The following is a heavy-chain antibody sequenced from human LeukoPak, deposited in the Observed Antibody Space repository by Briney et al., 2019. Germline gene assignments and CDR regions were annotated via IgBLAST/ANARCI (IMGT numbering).Heavy chain of an antibody. D-gene: IGHD2-2*01. J-gene: IGHJ4*02. CDR1: GFTFSSYS. Sequence: GGSLRLSCAASGFTFSSYSINWVRQAPGKGLEWVSYISSSSSTIYYADSVKGRFTISRDNAKNSLYLQMNSLRDEDTAVYYCARGGIVVVPAAHSDFDYWGQGTLVTVSS. CDR2: ISSSSSTI. V-gene: IGHV3-48*02. CDR3: ARGGIVVVPAAHSDFDY.